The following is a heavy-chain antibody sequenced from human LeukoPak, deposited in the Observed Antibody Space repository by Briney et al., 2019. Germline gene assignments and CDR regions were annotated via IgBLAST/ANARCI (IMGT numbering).Heavy chain of an antibody. CDR2: VSGSGVHT. V-gene: IGHV1-46*03. D-gene: IGHD2-2*01. Sequence: ASVKVSCKASGYLYISYNLLWVRQAPGQGLEWMGMVSGSGVHTKYAQKFRDRVTMTSDTSTSTVYMELSSQIPDHTAVCCFARDQNYATDYWGQGNMVTV. J-gene: IGHJ4*02. CDR1: GYLYISYN. CDR3: ARDQNYATDY.